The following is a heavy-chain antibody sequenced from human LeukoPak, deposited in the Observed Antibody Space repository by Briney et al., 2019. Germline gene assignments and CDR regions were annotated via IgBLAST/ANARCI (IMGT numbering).Heavy chain of an antibody. D-gene: IGHD3-10*01. J-gene: IGHJ4*02. V-gene: IGHV3-23*01. CDR1: GFTFSNYA. CDR3: ARERGSRAGSDY. CDR2: ISGSGDST. Sequence: GGSLRLSCAASGFTFSNYAMSWVRQAPGKGLEWVSSISGSGDSTYYADSVKGRFTISRDNSKNTLYLQMNNLRAEDTAVYYWARERGSRAGSDYWGQGTRVTVSS.